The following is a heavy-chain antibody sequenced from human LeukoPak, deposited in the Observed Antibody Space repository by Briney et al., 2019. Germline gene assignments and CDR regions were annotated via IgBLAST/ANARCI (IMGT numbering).Heavy chain of an antibody. CDR3: ARHRNYYDSSGYEVDY. J-gene: IGHJ4*02. D-gene: IGHD3-22*01. CDR1: GGSISSYY. Sequence: PSETLSLTGTVSGGSISSYYWSWIRQPPGKGLEWIGYIYTSGSTNYNPSLKSRVTISVDTSKNQFSLKLSPVTAADTAVYYCARHRNYYDSSGYEVDYWGQGTLVTVSS. V-gene: IGHV4-4*09. CDR2: IYTSGST.